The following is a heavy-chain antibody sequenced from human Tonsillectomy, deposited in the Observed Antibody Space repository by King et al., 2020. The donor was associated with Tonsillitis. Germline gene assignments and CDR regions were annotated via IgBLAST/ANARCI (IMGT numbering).Heavy chain of an antibody. CDR1: GFTFNNAW. Sequence: VQLVESGGGLVKPGGSLRLSCAASGFTFNNAWMSWVRQAPGKGLEWIGRIKSKTEGGTTDYAAPVKGRFSISRDDSKNTLYLQINSLKTEDTAVYYCTNLHSDILTGDYIADYWGQGTLVTVSS. D-gene: IGHD3-9*01. CDR2: IKSKTEGGTT. J-gene: IGHJ4*02. V-gene: IGHV3-15*01. CDR3: TNLHSDILTGDYIADY.